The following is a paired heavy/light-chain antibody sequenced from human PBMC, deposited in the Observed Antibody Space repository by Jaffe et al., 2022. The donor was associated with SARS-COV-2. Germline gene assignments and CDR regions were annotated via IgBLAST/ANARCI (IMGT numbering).Light chain of an antibody. CDR1: SSNIGNHF. CDR2: DNN. Sequence: QFVLTQPPSLSAAPGQKVTISCSGSSSNIGNHFVSWYRQVPGTAPKLLIYDNNKRPSGIPERFSGSKSGTSVTLGITGLQTGDEADYYCATWDTSLSVWVLGGGTRLTVL. J-gene: IGLJ3*02. V-gene: IGLV1-51*01. CDR3: ATWDTSLSVWV.
Heavy chain of an antibody. CDR1: GFTFRSYA. V-gene: IGHV3-30*01. D-gene: IGHD3-16*01. CDR2: ISHDGSND. CDR3: ARDFGGFGDF. J-gene: IGHJ4*02. Sequence: QVQLVESGGGVVQPGRSLRLSCAASGFTFRSYAMHWVRQAPGKGLEWLAVISHDGSNDYFAESVRGRFTISRDNSKNTLHLQMNSLRPDDTAVYYCARDFGGFGDFWGQGTPVTVSS.